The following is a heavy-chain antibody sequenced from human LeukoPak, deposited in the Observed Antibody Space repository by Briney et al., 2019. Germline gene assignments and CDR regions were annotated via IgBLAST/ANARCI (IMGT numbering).Heavy chain of an antibody. V-gene: IGHV3-66*01. CDR2: IHRGGNT. CDR3: ARDGPIEGATLFDY. J-gene: IGHJ4*02. CDR1: GFIVSNSY. D-gene: IGHD1-26*01. Sequence: PGGSLRLSCAASGFIVSNSYMSWVRQAPGKGLEWVSVIHRGGNTYYADSVKGRFTISRDNSKNTLYLQMNGLRADDTAVYYCARDGPIEGATLFDYWGRGTLVTVSS.